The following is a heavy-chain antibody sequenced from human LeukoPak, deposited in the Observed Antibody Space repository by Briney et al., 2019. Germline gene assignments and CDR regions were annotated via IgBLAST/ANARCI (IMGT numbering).Heavy chain of an antibody. D-gene: IGHD3-10*01. J-gene: IGHJ6*03. V-gene: IGHV4-34*01. Sequence: SETLSLTCTVSGGSISGYYWSWIRQPPGKGLEWIGEINHSGSINYNSSLKSRVTISVDTSKNQFSLKLSSVTAADTAVYYCARRMGRRFGERYYYYHYMDVWGKGTTVTISS. CDR3: ARRMGRRFGERYYYYHYMDV. CDR1: GGSISGYY. CDR2: INHSGSI.